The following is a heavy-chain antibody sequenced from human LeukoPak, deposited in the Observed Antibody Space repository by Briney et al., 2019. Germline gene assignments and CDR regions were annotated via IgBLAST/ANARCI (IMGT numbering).Heavy chain of an antibody. J-gene: IGHJ4*01. V-gene: IGHV3-48*03. D-gene: IGHD1-26*01. Sequence: PGGSLRLSCAASGFTFSSYEVNWVRQAPGKGLEWASYISSSGSTIYYADSVKGRFTISRDNAKNSLYLQMNSLRAEDTAVYYCARQDPELAYWGHGTLVTVSS. CDR3: ARQDPELAY. CDR2: ISSSGSTI. CDR1: GFTFSSYE.